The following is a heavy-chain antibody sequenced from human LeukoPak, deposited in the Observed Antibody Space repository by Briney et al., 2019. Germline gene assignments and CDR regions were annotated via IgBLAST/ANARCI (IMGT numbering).Heavy chain of an antibody. J-gene: IGHJ4*02. CDR1: GFTFRNYV. Sequence: GGSLRLSCAASGFTFRNYVIHWVRQAPGKGLEWVAVTSSDLNAKLYADSVKGRFTISRDNSRSTLYLQMNSLRPEDTAIYYCAREGYYGSGSPPSLYFDYWGQGTLVTVSS. CDR2: TSSDLNAK. D-gene: IGHD3-10*01. CDR3: AREGYYGSGSPPSLYFDY. V-gene: IGHV3-30-3*01.